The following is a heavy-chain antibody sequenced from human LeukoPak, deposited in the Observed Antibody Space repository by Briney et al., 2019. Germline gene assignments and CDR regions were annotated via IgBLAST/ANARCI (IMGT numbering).Heavy chain of an antibody. J-gene: IGHJ6*03. CDR2: IYYSGST. CDR3: ARYDYSNYVYYMDV. Sequence: PSETLSLTCTVSGGSISSYYWSWIRQPPGKELEWIGYIYYSGSTNYNPSLKSRVTISVDTSKNQFSLKLSSVTAADTAVYYCARYDYSNYVYYMDVWGKGTTVTVSS. D-gene: IGHD4-11*01. CDR1: GGSISSYY. V-gene: IGHV4-59*01.